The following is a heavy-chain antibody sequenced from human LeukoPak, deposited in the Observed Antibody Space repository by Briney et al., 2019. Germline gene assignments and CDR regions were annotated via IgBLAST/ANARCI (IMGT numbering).Heavy chain of an antibody. Sequence: SVKVSCKASGGTFSSYAISWVRQAPGQGLEWMGGIIPIFGTANYAQKFQGRVTITADESTSTAYMELSSLRSEDTAVYYCARDFRVQLWPHNYYYYYMDVWGKGTTVTVSS. CDR2: IIPIFGTA. J-gene: IGHJ6*03. CDR3: ARDFRVQLWPHNYYYYYMDV. D-gene: IGHD5-18*01. CDR1: GGTFSSYA. V-gene: IGHV1-69*13.